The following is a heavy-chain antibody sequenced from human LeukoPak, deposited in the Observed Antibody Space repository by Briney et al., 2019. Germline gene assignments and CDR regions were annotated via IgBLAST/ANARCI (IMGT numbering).Heavy chain of an antibody. J-gene: IGHJ4*02. CDR3: ARDAGYYYDSSGYNY. D-gene: IGHD3-22*01. V-gene: IGHV4-61*02. CDR1: GGSISSGSYY. Sequence: TSQTLSLTCTVSGGSISSGSYYWSWIRQPAGKGLEWIGRIYTSGSTNYNPSLKSRVTISVDTSKNQFSLKLSSVTAADTAVYYCARDAGYYYDSSGYNYWGQGTLVTVSS. CDR2: IYTSGST.